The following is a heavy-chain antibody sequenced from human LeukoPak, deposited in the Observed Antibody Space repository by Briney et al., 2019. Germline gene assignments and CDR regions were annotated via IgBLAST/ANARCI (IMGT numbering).Heavy chain of an antibody. V-gene: IGHV4-59*08. CDR2: IYYSGST. CDR3: ARHVFLSCSSTSCYTPLFDY. D-gene: IGHD2-2*02. Sequence: PSETLSLTCTVSGGSISSYYWSWIRQPSGKGLEWIGYIYYSGSTNYNPSLKSRVTISVDTSKNQFSLKLSSVTAADTAVYYCARHVFLSCSSTSCYTPLFDYWGQGTLVTVSS. J-gene: IGHJ4*02. CDR1: GGSISSYY.